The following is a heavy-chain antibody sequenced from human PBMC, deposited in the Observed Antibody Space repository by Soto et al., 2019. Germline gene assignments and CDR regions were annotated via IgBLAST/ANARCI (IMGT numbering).Heavy chain of an antibody. J-gene: IGHJ3*02. CDR1: GFTFSDFG. D-gene: IGHD1-20*01. CDR2: VSYDGSNK. Sequence: LRLSCAASGFTFSDFGMHWVRQAPGKGLEWVAVVSYDGSNKYYADSVKGRFTISRDNSKNTLYLQMNSLRAEDTAIYYCAKDPTRITLTAFDIWGQGTMVTVSS. V-gene: IGHV3-30*18. CDR3: AKDPTRITLTAFDI.